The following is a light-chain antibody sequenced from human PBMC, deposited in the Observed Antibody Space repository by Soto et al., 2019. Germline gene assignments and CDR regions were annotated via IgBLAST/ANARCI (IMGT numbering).Light chain of an antibody. Sequence: DIQMTQCPSSLSASVGDSVTITCRASQSISSYLNWYQQKPGKAPKLLVYAESSLQSGVPSRFSGSEAATDFTLTISSLQPEDFATYYCQQSYSTRLRYTVGQGTKLEIK. V-gene: IGKV1-39*01. J-gene: IGKJ2*01. CDR3: QQSYSTRLRYT. CDR1: QSISSY. CDR2: AES.